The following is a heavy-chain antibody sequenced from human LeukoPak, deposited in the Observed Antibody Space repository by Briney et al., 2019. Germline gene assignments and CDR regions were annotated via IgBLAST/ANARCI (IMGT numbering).Heavy chain of an antibody. D-gene: IGHD1-14*01. J-gene: IGHJ4*02. CDR1: GFTFDDYA. V-gene: IGHV3-9*01. CDR3: ARPGVGFDY. Sequence: GGSLRLSCAASGFTFDDYAMHWVRQAPGKGLEWVSGITWNSNDIAYADSVKGRFTISRDNAKNTVYLQMNSLRAEDTAVYYCARPGVGFDYWGQGALVTVSS. CDR2: ITWNSNDI.